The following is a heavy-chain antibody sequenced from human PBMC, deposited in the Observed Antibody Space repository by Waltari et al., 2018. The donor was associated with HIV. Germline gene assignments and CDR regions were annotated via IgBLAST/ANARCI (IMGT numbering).Heavy chain of an antibody. V-gene: IGHV1-2*02. CDR2: INPNSGGT. J-gene: IGHJ3*02. CDR3: ARCRRISEWPRDAFDI. D-gene: IGHD5-12*01. Sequence: QVQLVQSGAEVKKPGASVKVSCKASGYTFTGYYMHWVRTAPGQGLEWMGWINPNSGGTNYAQKFQGRVTMTRDTSISTAYMELSRLRSDDTAVYYCARCRRISEWPRDAFDIWGQGTMVTVSS. CDR1: GYTFTGYY.